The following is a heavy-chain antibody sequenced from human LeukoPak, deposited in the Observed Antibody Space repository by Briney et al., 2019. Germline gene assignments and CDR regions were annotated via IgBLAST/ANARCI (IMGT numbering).Heavy chain of an antibody. D-gene: IGHD2-2*01. CDR3: AREGPARCSSTSCYPI. CDR2: IYHSGST. CDR1: GGSISSGGYS. V-gene: IGHV4-30-2*01. Sequence: SETLSLTCAVSGGSISSGGYSWSWIRQPPGKGLEWIGYIYHSGSTYYNPSLKSRVTISVDRSKNQFSLKLSSVTAADTAVYYCAREGPARCSSTSCYPIWGQGTTVTVSS. J-gene: IGHJ6*02.